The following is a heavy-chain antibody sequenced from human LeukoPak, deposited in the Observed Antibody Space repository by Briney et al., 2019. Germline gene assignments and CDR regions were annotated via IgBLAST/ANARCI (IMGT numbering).Heavy chain of an antibody. CDR2: ISGGST. V-gene: IGHV3-38-3*01. CDR3: ITQIDCSSTSCYSLSGY. CDR1: GFTVSSNE. J-gene: IGHJ4*02. Sequence: AGGSLRLSCAASGFTVSSNEMSGVRQAPGKGLEWVSSISGGSTYYADSRKRRFTISTDKSKNTLHLQMNSLRAEDTAVYYCITQIDCSSTSCYSLSGYWGQGTLVTVSS. D-gene: IGHD2-2*01.